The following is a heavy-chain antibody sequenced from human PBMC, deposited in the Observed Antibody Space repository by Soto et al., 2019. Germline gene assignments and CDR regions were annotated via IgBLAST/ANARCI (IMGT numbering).Heavy chain of an antibody. V-gene: IGHV4-59*08. CDR2: IYYSGST. CDR3: ARHSGGVTTLDY. J-gene: IGHJ4*02. Sequence: NPSETLSLTCTVSGGSISSYDWSWIRQPPGKGLEWIGYIYYSGSTNYNPSLKSRVTISVDTSKNQFSLKLSSVTAADTAVYYCARHSGGVTTLDYWGQRTLVTVSS. D-gene: IGHD4-17*01. CDR1: GGSISSYD.